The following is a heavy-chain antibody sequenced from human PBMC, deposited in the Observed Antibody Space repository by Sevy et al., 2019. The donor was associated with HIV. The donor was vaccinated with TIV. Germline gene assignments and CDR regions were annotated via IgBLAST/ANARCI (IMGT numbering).Heavy chain of an antibody. J-gene: IGHJ4*02. CDR3: AIDHRRDGMIVVPFEK. D-gene: IGHD3-22*01. Sequence: GGSLRLSCAASGLSFSNAWMAWVRQAPGKGLEWVDRIRGETGGGTTDIAAFAKGKFTISRDDPENTLYLQMNSLKTEDTAVYYCAIDHRRDGMIVVPFEKWGLGTLVTVSS. V-gene: IGHV3-15*01. CDR2: IRGETGGGTT. CDR1: GLSFSNAW.